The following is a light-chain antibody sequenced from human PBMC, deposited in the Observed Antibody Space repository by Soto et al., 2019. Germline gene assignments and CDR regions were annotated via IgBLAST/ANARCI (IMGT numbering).Light chain of an antibody. Sequence: EVVLTQSPGTLSLSPGERATLSCRASQSVSNNYFAWYQQKPGQAPRLLIFGSSDRATGIPDRFSDSGSGTDFTITISRLEPEDFAVYYCQQYGSSPPYTFGQGTKLEIK. V-gene: IGKV3-20*01. J-gene: IGKJ2*01. CDR2: GSS. CDR1: QSVSNNY. CDR3: QQYGSSPPYT.